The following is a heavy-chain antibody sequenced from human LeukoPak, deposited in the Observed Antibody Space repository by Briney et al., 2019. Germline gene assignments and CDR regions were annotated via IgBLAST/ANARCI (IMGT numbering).Heavy chain of an antibody. CDR1: GLNFSSYA. Sequence: GGSLRLSCAASGLNFSSYAMSWVRQAPGKGLEWVSSISGGGSRTYNADSVKGRFTISRDNSKNTLFLQMNSLRADDTAVYYCAKPLGTTGDYWGQGTLVTVSS. V-gene: IGHV3-23*01. D-gene: IGHD4-17*01. CDR2: ISGGGSRT. CDR3: AKPLGTTGDY. J-gene: IGHJ4*02.